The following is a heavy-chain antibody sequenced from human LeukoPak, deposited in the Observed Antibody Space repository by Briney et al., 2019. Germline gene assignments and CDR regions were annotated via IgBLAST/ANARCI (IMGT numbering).Heavy chain of an antibody. V-gene: IGHV3-23*01. Sequence: GGSLRLSCAASGFTFSSYAMSWVRQAPGKGLEWVSAISGSGGSTYYADSVKGRFTISRDNSKNTLYLQMNSLSSEDTAIYYCARDYGGNSGWFDPWGQGTLVTVSS. CDR3: ARDYGGNSGWFDP. CDR1: GFTFSSYA. CDR2: ISGSGGST. D-gene: IGHD4-23*01. J-gene: IGHJ5*02.